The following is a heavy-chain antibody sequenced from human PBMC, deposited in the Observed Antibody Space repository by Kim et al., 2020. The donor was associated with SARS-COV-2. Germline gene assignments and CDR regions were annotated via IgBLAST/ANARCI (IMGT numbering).Heavy chain of an antibody. V-gene: IGHV3-9*01. CDR2: ISWNSGSI. CDR3: VVLLRRGHWFDP. D-gene: IGHD3-22*01. CDR1: GFTFDDYA. Sequence: GGSLRLSCAASGFTFDDYAMHWVRQAPGKGLEWVSGISWNSGSIGYADSVKGRFTISRDNAKNSLYLQMNSLRAEDTALYYCVVLLRRGHWFDPWGQGTLVTVSS. J-gene: IGHJ5*02.